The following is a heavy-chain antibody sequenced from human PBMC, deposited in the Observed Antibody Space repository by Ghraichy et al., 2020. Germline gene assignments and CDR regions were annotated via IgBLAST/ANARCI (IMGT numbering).Heavy chain of an antibody. V-gene: IGHV6-1*01. CDR1: GDSVSSNGVA. CDR2: TYYTSTWSN. CDR3: ARARNSAFDI. J-gene: IGHJ3*02. D-gene: IGHD4-23*01. Sequence: SQTLSLTCAISGDSVSSNGVAWYWISQSPSGCIEWLERTYYTSTWSNDYAKSVRGRITINPDTSENQFSLQLSPVIPEDTAVYYCARARNSAFDIWAQGTMVIVSS.